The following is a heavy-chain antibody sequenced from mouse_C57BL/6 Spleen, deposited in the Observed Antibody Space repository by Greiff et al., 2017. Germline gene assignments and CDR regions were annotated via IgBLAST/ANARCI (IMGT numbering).Heavy chain of an antibody. CDR3: ARVYYGYLDY. CDR2: ISDGGSYT. Sequence: EVQGVESGGGLVKPGGSLKLSCAASGFTFSSYAISWVRQTPEKRLEWVATISDGGSYTYYPDNVKGRFTISRDNAKNNLYLQMSHLKSEDTAMYYCARVYYGYLDYWGQGTTLTVSS. D-gene: IGHD2-1*01. J-gene: IGHJ2*01. CDR1: GFTFSSYA. V-gene: IGHV5-4*01.